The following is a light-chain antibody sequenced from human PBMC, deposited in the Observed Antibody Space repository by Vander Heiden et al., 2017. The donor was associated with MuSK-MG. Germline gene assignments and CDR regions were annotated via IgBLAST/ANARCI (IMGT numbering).Light chain of an antibody. V-gene: IGKV3-11*01. J-gene: IGKJ4*01. CDR1: QSISSY. CDR3: QQRSQWPLT. CDR2: DAS. Sequence: IVLTQSPATLSLSPGERATLSCRASQSISSYLAWYQQKPGQAPRLLIYDASNRATGIPARFSGSGSGADFTLTISSLEPEDFAVYYCQQRSQWPLTFGGRTKVEIK.